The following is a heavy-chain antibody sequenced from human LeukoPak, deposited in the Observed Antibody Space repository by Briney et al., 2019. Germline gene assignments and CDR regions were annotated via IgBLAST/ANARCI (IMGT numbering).Heavy chain of an antibody. D-gene: IGHD3-3*01. J-gene: IGHJ1*01. CDR2: ISTSSSYI. Sequence: PGGSLRLSCAASGFTFSSYSMNWVRQAPGKGLEWVSSISTSSSYIYYADSVKGRFTISRDNAKKSLYLQMNSLRAEDTAVYYCARGANYDFWSGYLFQNWGQGTLVTASS. CDR1: GFTFSSYS. CDR3: ARGANYDFWSGYLFQN. V-gene: IGHV3-21*01.